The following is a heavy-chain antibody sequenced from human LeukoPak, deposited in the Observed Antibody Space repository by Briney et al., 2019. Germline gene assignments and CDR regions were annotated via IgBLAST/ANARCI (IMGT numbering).Heavy chain of an antibody. Sequence: PGGSLRLSCAASGFTFSDYWMHWVRQAPGKGLEWVAVIWYDGSNKYYADSVKGRFTISRDNSKNTLYLQMNSLRAEDTAVYYCARERDSNFDYWGQGTLVTVSS. CDR1: GFTFSDYW. CDR3: ARERDSNFDY. CDR2: IWYDGSNK. V-gene: IGHV3-33*08. D-gene: IGHD4-11*01. J-gene: IGHJ4*02.